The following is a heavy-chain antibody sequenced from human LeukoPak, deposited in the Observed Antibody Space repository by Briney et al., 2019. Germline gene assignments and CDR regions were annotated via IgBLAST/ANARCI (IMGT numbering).Heavy chain of an antibody. CDR1: GYTFTSYG. CDR3: ARDRQCGY. J-gene: IGHJ4*02. Sequence: ASVKVSCKASGYTFTSYGISWVRQAPGQGLEWMGWISPYNGNTNYAPKLQGRLTMTTDTSTSTAYMELRSLRSDDRAVYCCARDRQCGYWGQGTLVTVSS. D-gene: IGHD2-21*01. CDR2: ISPYNGNT. V-gene: IGHV1-18*01.